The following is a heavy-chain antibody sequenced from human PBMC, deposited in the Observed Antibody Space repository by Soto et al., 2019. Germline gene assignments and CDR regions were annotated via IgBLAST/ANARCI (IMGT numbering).Heavy chain of an antibody. CDR2: IYYSGST. Sequence: SETLSLTCTVSGGSISSYYWSWIRQPPGKGLEWIGYIYYSGSTNYNPSLKSRVTISVDTSKNQFSLKLSSVTAADTAVYYCARLYSSSWYHPNWFDHWGHGTLVTVPS. J-gene: IGHJ5*02. D-gene: IGHD6-13*01. CDR1: GGSISSYY. V-gene: IGHV4-59*01. CDR3: ARLYSSSWYHPNWFDH.